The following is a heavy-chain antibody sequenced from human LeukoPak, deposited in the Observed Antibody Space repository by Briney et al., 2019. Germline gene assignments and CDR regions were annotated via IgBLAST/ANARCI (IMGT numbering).Heavy chain of an antibody. CDR1: GGSISSASYY. CDR3: ARGPYYYDSSGRYYFDY. Sequence: SETLSLTCTVSGGSISSASYYWSWIRQPAGKGLQWIGRIYTSGSTYYNPSLKSRVTISVDTSKNQFSLKLSSVTAADTAVYYCARGPYYYDSSGRYYFDYWGQGTLVTVSS. J-gene: IGHJ4*02. D-gene: IGHD3-22*01. V-gene: IGHV4-61*02. CDR2: IYTSGST.